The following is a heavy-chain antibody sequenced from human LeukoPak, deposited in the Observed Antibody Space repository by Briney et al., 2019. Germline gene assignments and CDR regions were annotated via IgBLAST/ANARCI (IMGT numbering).Heavy chain of an antibody. J-gene: IGHJ4*02. V-gene: IGHV3-21*01. CDR1: GFTFSSYS. Sequence: PGGSLTLSCSASGFTFSSYSTNSVRDAPGKGLEWGSFIISSSNYIFYADSLKGRFTISRENAKTSLYLQMNSLRAEDTAVSYCARYIAARSADYWGQGNLVTVSS. CDR2: IISSSNYI. CDR3: ARYIAARSADY. D-gene: IGHD6-6*01.